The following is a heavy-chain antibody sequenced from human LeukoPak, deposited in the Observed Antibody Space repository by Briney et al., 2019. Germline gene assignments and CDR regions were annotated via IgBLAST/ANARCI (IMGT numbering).Heavy chain of an antibody. CDR3: AKGGTVYYPYYFDY. D-gene: IGHD3/OR15-3a*01. CDR1: AFTFNRYA. CDR2: ISGSGDST. V-gene: IGHV3-23*01. Sequence: GGSLRLPCAASAFTFNRYAMTWVRQAPGKGLEWVSAISGSGDSTYYADSVKGRFTISRDNSKNTLYLQMDSLRAEDTAVYFCAKGGTVYYPYYFDYWGQGTLVTVSS. J-gene: IGHJ4*02.